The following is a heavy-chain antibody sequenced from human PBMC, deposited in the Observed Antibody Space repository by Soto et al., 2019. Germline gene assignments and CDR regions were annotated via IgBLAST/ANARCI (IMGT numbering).Heavy chain of an antibody. CDR3: ARDHVTDYYYYGMDV. V-gene: IGHV3-7*03. J-gene: IGHJ6*02. CDR1: GFTFSSYW. CDR2: IKQDGSEK. Sequence: GGSLRLSCAASGFTFSSYWMSWVRQAPGKGLEWVANIKQDGSEKYYVDSVKGRFTISRDNAKNSLYLQMNSLRAEDTAVYYCARDHVTDYYYYGMDVWGQGTTVTVSS. D-gene: IGHD4-4*01.